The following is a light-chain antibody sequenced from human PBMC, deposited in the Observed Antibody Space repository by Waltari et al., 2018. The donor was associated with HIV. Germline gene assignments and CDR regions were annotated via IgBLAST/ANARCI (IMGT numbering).Light chain of an antibody. Sequence: DIQMTQSPSSLSAFVGDRVTITCLASQSISTSLNWYQQKPGKAPNLLIYTASNLESGIPSRFSGSGSGTDFTLTINSLHPEDFATYYCQQSYSIPRTFGGGTKVEIK. CDR3: QQSYSIPRT. CDR1: QSISTS. J-gene: IGKJ4*01. V-gene: IGKV1-39*01. CDR2: TAS.